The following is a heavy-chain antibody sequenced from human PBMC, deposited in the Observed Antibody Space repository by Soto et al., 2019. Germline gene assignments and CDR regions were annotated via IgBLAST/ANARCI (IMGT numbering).Heavy chain of an antibody. V-gene: IGHV3-30*18. J-gene: IGHJ4*02. CDR2: ISYDGSNQ. Sequence: GGSLRLSCAASGFTFNIYGVHWVRQAPDKGLEWVALISYDGSNQYYADSVKGRFTISRDNSKNTLFLQMNSLRADDTAVYYCAKDQASGQGSFDSWGQGTLVTVSS. CDR1: GFTFNIYG. CDR3: AKDQASGQGSFDS.